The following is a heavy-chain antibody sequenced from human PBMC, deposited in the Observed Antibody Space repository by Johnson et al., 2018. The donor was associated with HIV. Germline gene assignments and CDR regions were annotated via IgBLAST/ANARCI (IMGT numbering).Heavy chain of an antibody. J-gene: IGHJ3*02. CDR2: INWNGGST. CDR3: ARESRDGPSLRAFDI. CDR1: GFTFDDYG. V-gene: IGHV3-20*04. D-gene: IGHD5-24*01. Sequence: VQLVESGGGLVKPGGSLRLSCAASGFTFDDYGMSWVRQAPGKGLEWVSGINWNGGSTGYADSVKGRFSMSRENVKNSLYLQMNNLRAGDTAVYFCARESRDGPSLRAFDIWGQGTTVIVSS.